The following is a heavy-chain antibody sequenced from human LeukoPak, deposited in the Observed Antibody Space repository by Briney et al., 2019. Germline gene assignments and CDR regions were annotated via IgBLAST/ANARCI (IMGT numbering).Heavy chain of an antibody. CDR3: AARGPYYYDSSGYYGAFDI. D-gene: IGHD3-22*01. CDR1: GYTFTSYY. J-gene: IGHJ3*02. Sequence: ASVKVSCKASGYTFTSYYMHWVRQAPGQGLEWMGIINPSGGSTSYAQKFQGRVTMTRDMSTSTVYMELSSLRSEDTAVYYCAARGPYYYDSSGYYGAFDIWGQGTMVTVSS. CDR2: INPSGGST. V-gene: IGHV1-46*01.